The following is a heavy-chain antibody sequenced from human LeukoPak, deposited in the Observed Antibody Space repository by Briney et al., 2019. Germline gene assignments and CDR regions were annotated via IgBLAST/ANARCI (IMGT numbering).Heavy chain of an antibody. CDR1: GYSLSSTYY. CDR2: ISHSGNT. Sequence: PSETLSLTCTVSGYSLSSTYYGAWSRPPPGKGVEGIATISHSGNTYYTPSLERRLTISLDTYKKHFSLRLSSVTAADTAVYYCARVNAPVATFDYWGPGTLVAVPS. J-gene: IGHJ4*02. V-gene: IGHV4-38-2*02. CDR3: ARVNAPVATFDY. D-gene: IGHD1-1*01.